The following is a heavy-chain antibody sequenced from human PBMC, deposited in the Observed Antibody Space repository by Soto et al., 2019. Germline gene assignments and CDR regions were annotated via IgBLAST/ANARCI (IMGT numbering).Heavy chain of an antibody. J-gene: IGHJ5*02. V-gene: IGHV4-39*01. CDR1: GGSISSSSYY. CDR2: IYYSGST. D-gene: IGHD3-9*01. Sequence: SETLSLTCTVSGGSISSSSYYWGWIRQPPGKGLEWIGSIYYSGSTYYNPSLKIRVTISVDTSKNQFSLKLSSVTAADTAVYYCASSITYYDILTGYYMGNWFDPWGQGTPVTVSS. CDR3: ASSITYYDILTGYYMGNWFDP.